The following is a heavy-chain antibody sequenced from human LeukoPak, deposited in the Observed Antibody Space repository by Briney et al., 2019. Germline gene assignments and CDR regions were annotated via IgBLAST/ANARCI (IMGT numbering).Heavy chain of an antibody. CDR1: GYTFTNYD. CDR3: ARRPYKYYDILTGSYRSEFEY. D-gene: IGHD3-9*01. CDR2: MNPNSGNT. Sequence: ASVKVSCKASGYTFTNYDINWVRQATGQGLEWMGWMNPNSGNTGYAQKFQGRVTMTRNTSISTAYMELSSLRSEDTAVYYCARRPYKYYDILTGSYRSEFEYWGQGTLFTVSS. V-gene: IGHV1-8*01. J-gene: IGHJ4*02.